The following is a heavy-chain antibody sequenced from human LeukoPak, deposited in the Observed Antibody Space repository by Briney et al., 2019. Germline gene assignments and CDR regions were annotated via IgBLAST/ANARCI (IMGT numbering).Heavy chain of an antibody. J-gene: IGHJ4*02. V-gene: IGHV3-23*01. CDR2: LSRSGAGT. Sequence: GGSLRLSCAASGFSFSTYDMSWVRQAPGKGLEWVSGLSRSGAGTYYADSVKGRFTISRDNSKNTLYLQMNSLRAEDTAVYYCARYYYDSSEAGFLDYWGQGTLVTVSS. CDR1: GFSFSTYD. D-gene: IGHD3-22*01. CDR3: ARYYYDSSEAGFLDY.